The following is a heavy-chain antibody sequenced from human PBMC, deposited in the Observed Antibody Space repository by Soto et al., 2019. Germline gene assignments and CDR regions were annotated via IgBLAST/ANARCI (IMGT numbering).Heavy chain of an antibody. CDR3: AGDVATVAPGAPGY. V-gene: IGHV3-30-3*01. D-gene: IGHD4-17*01. Sequence: QVQLVESGGGVVQPGRSLRLSCAASGFTFSSYAMHWVRQAPGKGLEWVAVISYDGSNKYYADSVKGRFTISRDNSKNTLYWQMNSLRAEDTAVYYCAGDVATVAPGAPGYWCQGTLVTVSS. CDR1: GFTFSSYA. CDR2: ISYDGSNK. J-gene: IGHJ4*02.